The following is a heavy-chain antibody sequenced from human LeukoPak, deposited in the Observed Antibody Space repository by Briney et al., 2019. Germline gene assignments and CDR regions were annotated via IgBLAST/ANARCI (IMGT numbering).Heavy chain of an antibody. V-gene: IGHV3-74*01. Sequence: PGGSLRLSCAASGFTFSSYWMHWVRQAPGKGLVWVSRINSDGSSTSYADSVKGRFTISRDNAKNSLYLQMNTLRVDDTAVYYCARDLPGELGRGVFDIWGQGTMVTVSS. CDR2: INSDGSST. J-gene: IGHJ3*02. D-gene: IGHD1-1*01. CDR3: ARDLPGELGRGVFDI. CDR1: GFTFSSYW.